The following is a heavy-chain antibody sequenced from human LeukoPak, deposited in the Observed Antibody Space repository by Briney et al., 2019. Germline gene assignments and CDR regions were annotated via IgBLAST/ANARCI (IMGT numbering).Heavy chain of an antibody. V-gene: IGHV3-23*01. J-gene: IGHJ4*02. CDR2: IVGSGGNM. CDR1: GFTFSSYA. D-gene: IGHD2-2*01. CDR3: AKGLTWDSTSCSD. Sequence: GGSLRLSCAASGFTFSSYAMSWVRQAPGKGLEWVSAIVGSGGNMYYADSVKGRFTISRDNFKSTLYLQMNSLRAEDAAVYYCAKGLTWDSTSCSDWGQGTLVTVSS.